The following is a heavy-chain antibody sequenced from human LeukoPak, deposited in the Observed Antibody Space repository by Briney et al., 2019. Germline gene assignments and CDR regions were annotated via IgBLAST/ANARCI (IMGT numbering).Heavy chain of an antibody. CDR1: GFTFSSCA. Sequence: GGSLSLLCAASGFTFSSCAMSWVRQAPGKGLEWLSAIRGSGGSTYYADSVKGRFTISRDNTKNTVYLQMNSLRAQDTAVYYCAKWTRYCSGGSCYGGTFDCWGQGTLVTVSS. CDR2: IRGSGGST. D-gene: IGHD2-15*01. V-gene: IGHV3-23*01. J-gene: IGHJ4*02. CDR3: AKWTRYCSGGSCYGGTFDC.